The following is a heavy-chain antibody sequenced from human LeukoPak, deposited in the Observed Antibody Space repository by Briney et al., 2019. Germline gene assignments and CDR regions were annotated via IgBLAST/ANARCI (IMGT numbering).Heavy chain of an antibody. V-gene: IGHV3-23*01. Sequence: GGSLRLSCAASGFTFSSYAMSWVRQAPGKGLEWVSIISASGGSTYYADSVKGRFTITRDKSRNYLQMNSLRGDDTAIYYCAKDVRVGEYYGSGSYFDYWGQGTLVTVSS. J-gene: IGHJ4*02. CDR2: ISASGGST. CDR1: GFTFSSYA. D-gene: IGHD3-10*01. CDR3: AKDVRVGEYYGSGSYFDY.